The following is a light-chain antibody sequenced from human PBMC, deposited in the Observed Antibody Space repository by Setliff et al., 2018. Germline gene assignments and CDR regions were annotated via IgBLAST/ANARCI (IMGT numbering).Light chain of an antibody. CDR1: SSDFSDPYY. V-gene: IGLV2-14*03. Sequence: QSALTQPASVSGSPGQSITISCTGTSSDFSDPYYVSWYQHLPGKVPKLVIYDVTKRPSGVSFRFSGSKSGNTASLTISGLQAEDEADYYCNSYTSTRTYVFGTGTKVTVL. CDR2: DVT. CDR3: NSYTSTRTYV. J-gene: IGLJ1*01.